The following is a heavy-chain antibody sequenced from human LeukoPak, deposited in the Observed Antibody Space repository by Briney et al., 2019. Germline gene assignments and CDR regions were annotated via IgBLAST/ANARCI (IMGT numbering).Heavy chain of an antibody. Sequence: ASVNVSCKASGYTFTSYAMHWVRQAPGQRLEWMGWINAGNGNTKYSQKFQGRVTITRDTSASTAYMELSSLRSEDTAVYYCARVEDYYDSSGYYLTPDYWGQGTLVTVSS. CDR3: ARVEDYYDSSGYYLTPDY. J-gene: IGHJ4*02. D-gene: IGHD3-22*01. CDR2: INAGNGNT. V-gene: IGHV1-3*01. CDR1: GYTFTSYA.